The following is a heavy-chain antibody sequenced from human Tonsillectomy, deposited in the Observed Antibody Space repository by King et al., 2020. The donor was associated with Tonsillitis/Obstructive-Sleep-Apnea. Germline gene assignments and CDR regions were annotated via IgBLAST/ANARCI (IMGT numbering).Heavy chain of an antibody. J-gene: IGHJ3*02. D-gene: IGHD3-22*01. CDR1: GFTFSDYY. CDR3: ARARLKYYYDSSGYYYVRKTVKYDAFDI. CDR2: ISSSSSYT. V-gene: IGHV3-11*06. Sequence: HVQLVESGGGLVKPGGSLRLSCAASGFTFSDYYMSWIRQAPGKGLEWVSYISSSSSYTNYADSVKGRFTISRDNAKNSLYLQMNSLRAEDTAVYYCARARLKYYYDSSGYYYVRKTVKYDAFDIWAKGKMVTVFS.